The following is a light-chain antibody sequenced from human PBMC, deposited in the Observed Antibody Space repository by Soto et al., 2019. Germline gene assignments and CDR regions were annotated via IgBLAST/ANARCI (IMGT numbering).Light chain of an antibody. CDR2: GAS. Sequence: EIVLTQSPGTLSLSPGEGATLSWSSSQSVTARYLAWYQQKSGQTPRLLIYGASVRAPGIPDRFSGSGSGTDFTLTISSLEPEDFAVYYCQQRSNWPPVITFGQGTRLEIK. J-gene: IGKJ5*01. CDR1: QSVTARY. V-gene: IGKV3D-20*02. CDR3: QQRSNWPPVIT.